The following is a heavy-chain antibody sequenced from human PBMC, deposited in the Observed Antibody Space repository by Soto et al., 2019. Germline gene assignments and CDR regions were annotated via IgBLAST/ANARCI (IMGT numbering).Heavy chain of an antibody. J-gene: IGHJ3*02. Sequence: EVQLVETGGGLIQPGGSLRLSCAASGFTVSSNYMSWVRQAPGKGLEWVSAISGSGGSTYYADSVKGRFTISRDNSKNTLYLQMNSLRAEDTAVYYCAKLSMVTVRGAFDIWGQGTMVTVSS. D-gene: IGHD2-21*02. CDR3: AKLSMVTVRGAFDI. CDR2: ISGSGGST. CDR1: GFTVSSNY. V-gene: IGHV3-23*04.